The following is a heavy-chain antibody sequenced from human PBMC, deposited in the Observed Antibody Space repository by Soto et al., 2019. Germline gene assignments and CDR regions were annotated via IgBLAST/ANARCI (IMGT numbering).Heavy chain of an antibody. V-gene: IGHV1-18*01. CDR2: ISAYNGNT. CDR3: SGDLKDTAIGMAEH. Sequence: QVQLVQSGAEVKKPGASVKVSCKASGYTFTSYGISWVRQAPGQGLEWMGWISAYNGNTNYAQKLQGRVTMTTDTSMISAYMELWSLGTDDTAVYYFSGDLKDTAIGMAEHCGQLTLVTFSS. J-gene: IGHJ4*01. CDR1: GYTFTSYG. D-gene: IGHD5-18*01.